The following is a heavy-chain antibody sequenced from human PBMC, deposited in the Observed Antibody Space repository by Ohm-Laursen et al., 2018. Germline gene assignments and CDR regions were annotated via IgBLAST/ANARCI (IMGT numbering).Heavy chain of an antibody. CDR3: ARDLGPAAINYYYGMGV. CDR2: IYYSGST. Sequence: SQTLSLTCTVSGGSISSGGYYWSWIRQHPGKGLEWIGYIYYSGSTYYNPSLKSLVTISVDTSKNQYSLKLSSVTAADTAVYYCARDLGPAAINYYYGMGVWGQGTTVTVSS. J-gene: IGHJ6*02. V-gene: IGHV4-31*01. D-gene: IGHD2-2*01. CDR1: GGSISSGGYY.